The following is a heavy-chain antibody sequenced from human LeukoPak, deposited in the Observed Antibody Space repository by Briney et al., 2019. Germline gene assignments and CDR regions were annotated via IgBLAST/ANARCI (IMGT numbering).Heavy chain of an antibody. Sequence: KPSETLSLTCTVSGGSISSYYWSWIRQPAGKGLEWIGRIYTSRSTNYNPSLKSQVTMSVDTSKNQFSLKLSSVTAADTAVYYCARVTILRAYYYFDYWGQGTLVTVSS. CDR3: ARVTILRAYYYFDY. CDR1: GGSISSYY. D-gene: IGHD3-3*01. V-gene: IGHV4-4*07. J-gene: IGHJ4*02. CDR2: IYTSRST.